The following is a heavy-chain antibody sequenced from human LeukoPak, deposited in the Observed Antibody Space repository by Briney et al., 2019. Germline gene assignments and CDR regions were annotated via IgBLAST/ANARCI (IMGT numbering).Heavy chain of an antibody. J-gene: IGHJ3*01. Sequence: GGSLRLSCAASGFTFDDYAIHWVRQAPGKGLEWVSGVSWNSGSRDYADSVKGRFTISRDNAKNSLYLQMNSLRAEDTALYYCAKDSRSYSTSPGGAFDVWGPGTMVTVSS. CDR1: GFTFDDYA. CDR2: VSWNSGSR. V-gene: IGHV3-9*01. D-gene: IGHD6-6*01. CDR3: AKDSRSYSTSPGGAFDV.